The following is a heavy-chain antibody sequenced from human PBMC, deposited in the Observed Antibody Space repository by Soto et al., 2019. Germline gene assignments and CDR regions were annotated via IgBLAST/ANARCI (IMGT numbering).Heavy chain of an antibody. CDR1: GYTFTSYG. CDR3: ARDPSIVAATFADY. J-gene: IGHJ4*02. V-gene: IGHV1-18*01. CDR2: ISPYSGHT. Sequence: ASVKVSCKASGYTFTSYGINWVRQAPGQGLEWIGWISPYSGHTHYTENFQGRVTMTTDTSTRTAYMELRTLKSDDAAVYYCARDPSIVAATFADYWGQGTLVTVSS. D-gene: IGHD1-26*01.